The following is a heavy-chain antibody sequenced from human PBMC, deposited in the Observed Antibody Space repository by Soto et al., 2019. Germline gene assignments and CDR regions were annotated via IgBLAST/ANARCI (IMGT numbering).Heavy chain of an antibody. CDR2: INSDGSRT. J-gene: IGHJ4*02. CDR3: ASDTVAAGFDY. D-gene: IGHD6-13*01. V-gene: IGHV3-74*01. CDR1: GFTFSRYW. Sequence: EVQLVETGGGLVQPGGSLRLSCAASGFTFSRYWMHWVRQAPGKGLMWVSRINSDGSRTIYADSVKGRFTISRDNAKNTLFLQMNSLGDEDTAVYYCASDTVAAGFDYMGQGTLVTVSS.